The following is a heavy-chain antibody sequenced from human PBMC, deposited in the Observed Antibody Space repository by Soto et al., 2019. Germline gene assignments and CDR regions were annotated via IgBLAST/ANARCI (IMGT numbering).Heavy chain of an antibody. D-gene: IGHD2-21*02. V-gene: IGHV5-51*01. J-gene: IGHJ5*02. CDR3: ARLLPAYCGGDCYWDNWFDP. CDR2: IYPGDSDT. CDR1: GYSFTSYW. Sequence: PGESLKISCKGSGYSFTSYWIGWVRQMPGKGLEWMGIIYPGDSDTRYSPSFQGQVTISADKSISTAYLQWSSLKASDTAMYYCARLLPAYCGGDCYWDNWFDPWGKGTLVTVSS.